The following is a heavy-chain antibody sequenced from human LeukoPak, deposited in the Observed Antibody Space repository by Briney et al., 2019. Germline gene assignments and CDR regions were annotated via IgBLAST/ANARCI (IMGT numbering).Heavy chain of an antibody. V-gene: IGHV2-26*01. Sequence: SGPTLVNPTETLTLTCTVSGFSLSTGLMGVSWIRQPPGKALEWLAHIFSNDEKSYSTSLKSRLTISKDTSKSQVVLTMTNMDPVDTATYYCARMEGGYYSLYYYGMDVWGQGTAVTVSS. CDR1: GFSLSTGLMG. CDR3: ARMEGGYYSLYYYGMDV. CDR2: IFSNDEK. J-gene: IGHJ6*02. D-gene: IGHD2-15*01.